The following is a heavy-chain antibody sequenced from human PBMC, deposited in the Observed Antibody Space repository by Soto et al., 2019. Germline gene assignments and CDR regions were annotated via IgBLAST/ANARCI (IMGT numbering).Heavy chain of an antibody. D-gene: IGHD6-25*01. Sequence: EVPLVQSGGGLVQPGGSVPLSCAASGFTFSGSVIHWVRQASGRGLEWVGRIRAKVNNFASAYAASVKGRFTVSRHDAVSTAYLQMNRGKTEDTAVSDCVTGAAAACRRGPWGQGTLVAVAS. V-gene: IGHV3-73*01. CDR3: VTGAAAACRRGP. J-gene: IGHJ5*02. CDR2: IRAKVNNFAS. CDR1: GFTFSGSV.